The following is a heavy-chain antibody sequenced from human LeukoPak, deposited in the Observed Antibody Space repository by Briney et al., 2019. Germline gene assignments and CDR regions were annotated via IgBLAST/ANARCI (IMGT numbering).Heavy chain of an antibody. J-gene: IGHJ4*02. D-gene: IGHD6-6*01. CDR3: AREGIAARPSFDY. CDR2: ISSSSSYI. V-gene: IGHV3-21*01. Sequence: GGSLRLSCAASGFTFSSYAMTWVRQAPGKGLEWVSSISSSSSYIYYADSVKGRFTISRDNAKNSLYLQVNSLRAEDTAVYYCAREGIAARPSFDYWGQGTLVTVSS. CDR1: GFTFSSYA.